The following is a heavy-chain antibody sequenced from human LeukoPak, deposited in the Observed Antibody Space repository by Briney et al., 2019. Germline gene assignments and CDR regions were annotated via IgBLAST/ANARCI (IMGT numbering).Heavy chain of an antibody. Sequence: GGSLRLSCAASGFTFSSYGMHWVRQAPGKGLEWVAVIWYDGSNKYYADSVKGRFTISRDNSKNTLYLQMNNLRAEDTAVYYCARDGDHDYGDYAAAFDIWGQGTMVTV. J-gene: IGHJ3*02. CDR1: GFTFSSYG. V-gene: IGHV3-33*01. D-gene: IGHD4-17*01. CDR3: ARDGDHDYGDYAAAFDI. CDR2: IWYDGSNK.